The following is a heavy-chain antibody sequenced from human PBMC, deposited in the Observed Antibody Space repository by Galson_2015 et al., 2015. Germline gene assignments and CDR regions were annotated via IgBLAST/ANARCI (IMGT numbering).Heavy chain of an antibody. D-gene: IGHD3-16*02. V-gene: IGHV3-30-3*01. CDR3: ARDSLRFVELSLNCSDP. CDR2: ILYNGSNK. Sequence: SMRLSCAASGFTFSSYAMHWVRQAPGKGLEWVAVILYNGSNKYYADSVKGRFTISRDNSKNTLYLQMNSLRAEDTAVYYCARDSLRFVELSLNCSDPWGQGTLVTVSS. J-gene: IGHJ5*02. CDR1: GFTFSSYA.